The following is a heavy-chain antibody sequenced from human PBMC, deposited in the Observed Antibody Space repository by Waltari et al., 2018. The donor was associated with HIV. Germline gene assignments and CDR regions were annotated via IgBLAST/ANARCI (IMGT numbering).Heavy chain of an antibody. CDR2: ISWNRGSI. Sequence: EVQLVESGGGLVQPGRSRRLSCAASGFTFDAYAMHWVRQAPGKGQEGVSGISWNRGSIGDADSVKGRFTISRDNAKNSLYLQMNSLRAEDTALYYCAKDMDDFWSRYSPGFNYWGQGTLVTVSS. J-gene: IGHJ4*02. V-gene: IGHV3-9*01. CDR3: AKDMDDFWSRYSPGFNY. D-gene: IGHD3-3*01. CDR1: GFTFDAYA.